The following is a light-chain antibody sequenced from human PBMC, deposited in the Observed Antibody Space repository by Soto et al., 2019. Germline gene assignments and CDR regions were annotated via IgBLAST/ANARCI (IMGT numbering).Light chain of an antibody. Sequence: ESVLTQSQGTLSLSPRERPRLSWSPSQSISSSYLAWYQQKPGQAPRPLIYGPSSRATGIPDRFSGSGSGTDFTLTINRLEPEDFAVYYCQQYDSSPRTFGQGAKVDIK. CDR2: GPS. CDR1: QSISSSY. V-gene: IGKV3-20*01. J-gene: IGKJ1*01. CDR3: QQYDSSPRT.